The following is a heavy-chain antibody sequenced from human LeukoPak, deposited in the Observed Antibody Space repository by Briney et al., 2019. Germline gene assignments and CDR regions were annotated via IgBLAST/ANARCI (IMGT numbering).Heavy chain of an antibody. Sequence: GGSLRLSCAASGFTFSSYAMSWVRQAPGKGLEWVSAISGSGGSTYYADSVKGRFTISRDNSKNTLYLQMNSLRAEDTAVYYCAREKTQLLWGDYFDYWGQGTLVTVSS. D-gene: IGHD2-2*01. J-gene: IGHJ4*02. CDR1: GFTFSSYA. CDR3: AREKTQLLWGDYFDY. CDR2: ISGSGGST. V-gene: IGHV3-23*01.